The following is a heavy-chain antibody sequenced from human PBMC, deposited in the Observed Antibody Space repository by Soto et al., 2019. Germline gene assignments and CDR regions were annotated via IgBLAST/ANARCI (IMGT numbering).Heavy chain of an antibody. Sequence: SVKVSCKASGGTFGSQGIAWVRQAPGQGLEWMGGFIAMLGTPTYAKKVQGRATISADDSLTSSYLELRSLRSEDTGVYFCARGAMANFDYWGQGTVVTVSS. D-gene: IGHD5-18*01. CDR1: GGTFGSQG. V-gene: IGHV1-69*13. CDR3: ARGAMANFDY. CDR2: FIAMLGTP. J-gene: IGHJ4*02.